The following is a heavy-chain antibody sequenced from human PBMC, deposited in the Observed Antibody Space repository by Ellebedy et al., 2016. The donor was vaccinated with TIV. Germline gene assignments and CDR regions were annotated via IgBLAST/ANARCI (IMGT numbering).Heavy chain of an antibody. Sequence: GGSLRLXXAASGFTFDDYAMHWVRQAPGKGLEWVSGISWNSGSIGYADSVKGRFTISRDNAKNSLYLQMNSLRAEDTALYYCAKDTRPFVEILHYWGQGTLVTVSS. CDR2: ISWNSGSI. CDR3: AKDTRPFVEILHY. V-gene: IGHV3-9*01. CDR1: GFTFDDYA. D-gene: IGHD3-3*01. J-gene: IGHJ4*02.